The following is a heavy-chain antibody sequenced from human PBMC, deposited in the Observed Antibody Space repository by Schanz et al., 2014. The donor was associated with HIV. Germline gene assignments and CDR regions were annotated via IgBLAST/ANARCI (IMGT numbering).Heavy chain of an antibody. CDR1: GFMFGSYS. J-gene: IGHJ4*02. V-gene: IGHV3-48*04. CDR2: ISSNSNSK. Sequence: EVQLVESGGGVVQPGRSLRLSCAASGFMFGSYSMNWVRQAPGKGLEWISYISSNSNSKHYTDSLKGRFTISRDNAKNSLNLQLKSLRAEDTAVYYCARGITGNSYGFDYWGQGALVSVSS. D-gene: IGHD5-18*01. CDR3: ARGITGNSYGFDY.